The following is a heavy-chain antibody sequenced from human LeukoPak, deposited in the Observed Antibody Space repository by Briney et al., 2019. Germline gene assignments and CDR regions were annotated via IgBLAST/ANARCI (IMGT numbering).Heavy chain of an antibody. CDR3: AADGYCSGGSCYVLRYFDY. CDR1: GFTFTSSA. CDR2: IVVGSGNT. D-gene: IGHD2-15*01. J-gene: IGHJ4*02. Sequence: GASVTVSCKASGFTFTSSAVQWVRQARGQRLEWIGWIVVGSGNTNYAQKFQERVTITRDMSTSTAYMELSSLRSEDTAVYYCAADGYCSGGSCYVLRYFDYWGQGALVTVSS. V-gene: IGHV1-58*01.